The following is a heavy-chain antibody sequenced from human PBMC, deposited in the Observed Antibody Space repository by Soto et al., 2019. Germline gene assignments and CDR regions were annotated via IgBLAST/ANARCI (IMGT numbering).Heavy chain of an antibody. Sequence: QVQLVESGGGVVQPGRSLRLSCAASGFTFSIYPMHWVRQAPGKGLEWVAVLSYDGSNIHYADSVKGRFTISRDNAKNSLYLQMNSLRAEDTAVYYCARDSGFIAAAGTRYYYYGMDVWGQGTTVTVSS. CDR1: GFTFSIYP. CDR2: LSYDGSNI. J-gene: IGHJ6*02. V-gene: IGHV3-30-3*01. CDR3: ARDSGFIAAAGTRYYYYGMDV. D-gene: IGHD6-13*01.